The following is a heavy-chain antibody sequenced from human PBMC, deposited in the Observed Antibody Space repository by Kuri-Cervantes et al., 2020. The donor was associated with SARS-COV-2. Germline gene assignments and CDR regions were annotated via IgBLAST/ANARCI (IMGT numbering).Heavy chain of an antibody. CDR3: ARPTTFSNFFDY. V-gene: IGHV3-33*08. Sequence: GESLKISCATSGFVFSDFGMHWVRQAPGKGLEWVAHIWHDGTNNKYADSVRGRFTASRDNSKNTLYLQMTSLTVEDTAVYYCARPTTFSNFFDYWGQGALVTVSS. CDR2: IWHDGTNN. CDR1: GFVFSDFG. J-gene: IGHJ4*02. D-gene: IGHD2/OR15-2a*01.